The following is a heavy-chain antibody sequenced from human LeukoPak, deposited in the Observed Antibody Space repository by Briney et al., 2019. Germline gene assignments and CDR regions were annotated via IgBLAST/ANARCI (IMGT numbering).Heavy chain of an antibody. D-gene: IGHD5-12*01. J-gene: IGHJ4*02. CDR2: IQYDGTNK. Sequence: GGSLRLSCASTFTFSIYGMHWVRQAPGKGLEWVAFIQYDGTNKYYADSVKGRFTISRDNSRNTLYLQMNSLRAEDTAVYYCARDRTPYSYGTLFDYWGQGTLVTVSS. CDR3: ARDRTPYSYGTLFDY. CDR1: TFTFSIYG. V-gene: IGHV3-30*02.